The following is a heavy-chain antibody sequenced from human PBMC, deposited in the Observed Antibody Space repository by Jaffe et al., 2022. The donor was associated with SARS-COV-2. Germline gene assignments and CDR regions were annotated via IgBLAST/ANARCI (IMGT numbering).Heavy chain of an antibody. CDR2: IYYSGST. CDR1: GGSISSYY. CDR3: AREPPSFYGDAGWFDY. J-gene: IGHJ4*02. V-gene: IGHV4-59*01. D-gene: IGHD4-17*01. Sequence: QVQLQESGPGLVKPSETLSLTCTVSGGSISSYYWSWIRQPPGKGLEWIGYIYYSGSTNYNPSLKSRVTISVDTSKNQFSLKLSSVTAADTAVYYCAREPPSFYGDAGWFDYWGQGTLVTVSS.